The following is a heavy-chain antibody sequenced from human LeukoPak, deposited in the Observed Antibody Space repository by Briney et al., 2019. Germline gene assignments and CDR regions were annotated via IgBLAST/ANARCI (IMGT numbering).Heavy chain of an antibody. CDR1: GFTFSSYE. Sequence: PGGSLRLSCAASGFTFSSYEMNWVRRAPGKGLEWVSYISSSGSTIYYADSVKGRFTISRDNAKNSLYLQMNSLRAEDTAVYYCARGYCSSTSCYTHYYYYGMDVWGQGTTVTVSS. CDR2: ISSSGSTI. V-gene: IGHV3-48*03. D-gene: IGHD2-2*02. CDR3: ARGYCSSTSCYTHYYYYGMDV. J-gene: IGHJ6*02.